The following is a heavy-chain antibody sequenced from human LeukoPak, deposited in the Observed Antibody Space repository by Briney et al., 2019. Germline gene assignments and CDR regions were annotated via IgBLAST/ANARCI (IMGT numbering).Heavy chain of an antibody. V-gene: IGHV4-61*02. CDR1: GGSISSGSYY. D-gene: IGHD2-2*02. Sequence: SETLSLTCTVSGGSISSGSYYWSWIRQPAGKGLEWIRRIYTSGSTNYNPSLKSRVTISVDTSKNQFSLKLSSVTAADTAVYYCASERTSCYRLWGRGTLVTVSP. CDR2: IYTSGST. CDR3: ASERTSCYRL. J-gene: IGHJ2*01.